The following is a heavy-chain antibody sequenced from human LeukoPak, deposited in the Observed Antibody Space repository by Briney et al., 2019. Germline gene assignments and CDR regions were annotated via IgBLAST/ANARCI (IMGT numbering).Heavy chain of an antibody. J-gene: IGHJ6*02. CDR2: IIPIFGIA. D-gene: IGHD6-13*01. V-gene: IGHV1-69*04. CDR1: GGTFSSYA. Sequence: GASVKVSCKASGGTFSSYAISWVRQAPGQGLEWMGRIIPIFGIANYAQKFQGRVTITADKSTSTAYMELSSLRSEDTAVYYCARDGAAAGTRVDYYYYGMDVWGQGTTVTVSS. CDR3: ARDGAAAGTRVDYYYYGMDV.